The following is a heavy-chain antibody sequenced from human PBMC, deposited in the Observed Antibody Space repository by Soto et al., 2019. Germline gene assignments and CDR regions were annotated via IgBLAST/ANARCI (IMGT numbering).Heavy chain of an antibody. V-gene: IGHV1-69*12. CDR2: IIRPFGTP. D-gene: IGHD3-22*01. CDR1: GTTFSNYA. CDR3: VRGPDYEGYFDY. Sequence: QVRLVQSGAEVKKTGSSVKVSCKASGTTFSNYAIGWVRQAPGQGLEWMGGIIRPFGTPNYAQKFQGRVTITAAESMTTAYMELRGIRSEDTAVYYCVRGPDYEGYFDYWGQGTLVTVSS. J-gene: IGHJ4*02.